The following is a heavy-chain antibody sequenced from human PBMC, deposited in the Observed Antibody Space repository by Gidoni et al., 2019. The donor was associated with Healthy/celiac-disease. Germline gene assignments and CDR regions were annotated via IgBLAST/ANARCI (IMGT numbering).Heavy chain of an antibody. Sequence: QVQLQESGPGLVKPSQTLSLTCTVSGGSISSGGYYWSWIRQHPGKGLEWIGYIYYSGSTYYNPSLKSRVTISVDTSKNQFSLKLSSVTAADTAVYYCARARSQYISSSWYVDYWGQGTLVTVSS. CDR3: ARARSQYISSSWYVDY. D-gene: IGHD6-13*01. J-gene: IGHJ4*02. CDR1: GGSISSGGYY. V-gene: IGHV4-31*03. CDR2: IYYSGST.